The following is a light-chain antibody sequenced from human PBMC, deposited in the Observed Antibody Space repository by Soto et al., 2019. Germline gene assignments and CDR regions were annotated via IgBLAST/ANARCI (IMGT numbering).Light chain of an antibody. CDR2: AAS. J-gene: IGKJ5*01. V-gene: IGKV1-9*01. Sequence: DIQLTQSPSFLSASVGDRVTITCRASQGISSYLAWYQQKAGEAPELVVYAASTLQSGVPSRFSGSGSWTDFTLTITNLQPEDFATYDGQQLNSYPRIFGQGTRLEMK. CDR1: QGISSY. CDR3: QQLNSYPRI.